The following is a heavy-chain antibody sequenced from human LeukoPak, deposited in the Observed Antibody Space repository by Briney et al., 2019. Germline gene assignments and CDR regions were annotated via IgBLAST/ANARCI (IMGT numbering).Heavy chain of an antibody. V-gene: IGHV1-2*02. CDR2: INPNRGGT. CDR1: GYTFTGYY. D-gene: IGHD3-22*01. CDR3: ARVPDYYDSSGYYSSGIDY. Sequence: ASVKVSCKASGYTFTGYYMHWVRQAPGQGLEWMGWINPNRGGTNYAQKFQGRVTMTRDTSISTAYMELSRLRSDDTAVYYCARVPDYYDSSGYYSSGIDYWGQGTLVTVSS. J-gene: IGHJ4*02.